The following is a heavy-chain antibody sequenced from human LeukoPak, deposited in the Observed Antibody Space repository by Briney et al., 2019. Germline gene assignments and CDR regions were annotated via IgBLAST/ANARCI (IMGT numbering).Heavy chain of an antibody. Sequence: GGSLRLSCVGSGFIFDDYGMHWVRQVPGKGLEWVSGINWNSVTIGYADSVKGRFTISRDNAKNSLYLQMNSLSVDDTALYYCARTQDFDYWGQGTLVTVSS. CDR1: GFIFDDYG. CDR3: ARTQDFDY. CDR2: INWNSVTI. D-gene: IGHD1-14*01. V-gene: IGHV3-9*01. J-gene: IGHJ4*02.